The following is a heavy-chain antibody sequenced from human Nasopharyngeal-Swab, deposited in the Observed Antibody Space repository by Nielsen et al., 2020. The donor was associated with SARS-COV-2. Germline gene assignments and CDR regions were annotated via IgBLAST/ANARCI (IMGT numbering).Heavy chain of an antibody. Sequence: WGSLRLSCAASGFTFSSYWMHWVRQAPGKGLVWVARIKSDGNSTSYADSVKGQFTISRDNAKNTLYLQMNSLRAEDTAVYYCARAYYFDSWGQGTLVTVSS. CDR3: ARAYYFDS. CDR1: GFTFSSYW. V-gene: IGHV3-74*01. CDR2: IKSDGNST. J-gene: IGHJ4*02.